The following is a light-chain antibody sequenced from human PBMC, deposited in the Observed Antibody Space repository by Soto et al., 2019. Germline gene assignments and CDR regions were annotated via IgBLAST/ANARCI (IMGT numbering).Light chain of an antibody. Sequence: DIQMTQSPSSLSASVGDRVTITCRASQNINTYLNWYQKKPGIAPKLLIHAASSLQTGVPSRFGGSGSGTDFTLTISSLQREDVAVYYCQQSYSSPTVGGGTKVEIK. CDR2: AAS. CDR3: QQSYSSPT. CDR1: QNINTY. V-gene: IGKV1-39*01. J-gene: IGKJ4*01.